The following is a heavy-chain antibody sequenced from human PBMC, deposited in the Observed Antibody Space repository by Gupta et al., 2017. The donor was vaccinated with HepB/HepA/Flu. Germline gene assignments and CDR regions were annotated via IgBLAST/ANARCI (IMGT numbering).Heavy chain of an antibody. CDR3: ARAQYQLLLSYGMDV. CDR1: GFTFSSYS. J-gene: IGHJ6*02. D-gene: IGHD2-2*01. CDR2: ISYDGSNK. V-gene: IGHV3-30-3*01. Sequence: QVQLVESGGGVVQPGRSLRLSCAASGFTFSSYSMHWVRKAPGKGLEWVAVISYDGSNKYYADSVKGRFTISRDNSKNTLYLQMNSLRAEDTAVYYCARAQYQLLLSYGMDVWGQGTTVTVSS.